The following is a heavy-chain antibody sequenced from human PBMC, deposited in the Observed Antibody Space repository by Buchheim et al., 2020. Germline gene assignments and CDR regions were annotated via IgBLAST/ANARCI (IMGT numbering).Heavy chain of an antibody. CDR2: ISYDGSNK. CDR3: AQAATLFDR. D-gene: IGHD1-26*01. CDR1: GFTFSSYG. Sequence: QVQLVESGGGVVQPGRSLRLSCAASGFTFSSYGMHWVRQAPGKGLEWVAVISYDGSNKYYADSVKGRFTISRDNAKNTLYLQMNRLRAEDTSVYYCAQAATLFDRWGQRTL. J-gene: IGHJ4*02. V-gene: IGHV3-30*18.